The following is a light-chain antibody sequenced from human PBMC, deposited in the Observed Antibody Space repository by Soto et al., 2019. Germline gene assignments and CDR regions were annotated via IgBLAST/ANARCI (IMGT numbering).Light chain of an antibody. CDR2: DVS. J-gene: IGLJ3*02. CDR3: CSYAGTYTWM. Sequence: QSALTQPRSVSGSPGQSVTISCSGTSSDVGGYDYVSWSQQHPGKAPKLLIYDVSKRPSGVPDRFSGSKSGNTASLTISGLLAEDEADYYCCSYAGTYTWMFGGGTQLTVL. CDR1: SSDVGGYDY. V-gene: IGLV2-11*01.